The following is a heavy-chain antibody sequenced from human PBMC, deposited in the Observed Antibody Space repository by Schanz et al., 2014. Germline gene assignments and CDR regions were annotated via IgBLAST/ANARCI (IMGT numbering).Heavy chain of an antibody. D-gene: IGHD3-3*01. CDR1: GYIFINSG. V-gene: IGHV1-18*01. Sequence: QIQLVQSGPEVKKPGATVKVSCKASGYIFINSGISWVRQAPGQGLEWMGWISVYNHNKEYDQKFQGRVTMTTDTSTSTAYMALTDLRSDDTAVYYGARDRRFFDRDDLYYFDSWGQGTLVTVYS. J-gene: IGHJ4*02. CDR3: ARDRRFFDRDDLYYFDS. CDR2: ISVYNHNK.